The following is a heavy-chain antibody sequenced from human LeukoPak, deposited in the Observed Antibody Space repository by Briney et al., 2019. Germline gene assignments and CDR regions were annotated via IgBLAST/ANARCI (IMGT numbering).Heavy chain of an antibody. CDR1: GYTFTGYY. Sequence: GASVKVSCKASGYTFTGYYMHWVRQAPGQGLEWMGWINPNSGGTNYAQKFQGRVTMTTDTSTSTAYMELRSLRSDDTAVYYCARDSVTIFGVVSFNLMAFDYWGQGTLVTVSS. CDR2: INPNSGGT. V-gene: IGHV1-2*02. CDR3: ARDSVTIFGVVSFNLMAFDY. J-gene: IGHJ4*02. D-gene: IGHD3-3*01.